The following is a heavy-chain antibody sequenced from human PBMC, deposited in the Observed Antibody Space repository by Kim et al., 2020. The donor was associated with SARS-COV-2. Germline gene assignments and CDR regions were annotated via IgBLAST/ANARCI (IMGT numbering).Heavy chain of an antibody. J-gene: IGHJ6*02. V-gene: IGHV1-18*01. CDR3: AREAMIVVVIIPHYYYYGMDV. D-gene: IGHD3-22*01. Sequence: ASVKVSCKASGYTFTSYGISWVRQAPGQGLEWMGWISTYNGNTNYAQKLQGRVTMTTDTSTSTAYMELRSLRSDDTAVYYCAREAMIVVVIIPHYYYYGMDVWGQGTTVTVSS. CDR2: ISTYNGNT. CDR1: GYTFTSYG.